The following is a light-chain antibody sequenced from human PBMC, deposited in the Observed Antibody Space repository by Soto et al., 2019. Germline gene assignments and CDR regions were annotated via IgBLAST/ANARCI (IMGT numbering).Light chain of an antibody. CDR3: AVWDDSLSGFWV. J-gene: IGLJ3*02. CDR2: RSD. V-gene: IGLV1-47*01. Sequence: QSVLTQPPSASGTPGQRVTISCSGSSSNIGSNYVYWYQQRPGTTPKLLIYRSDQRPSGVPDRFSGSKSGTSASLAISELRSEDEADYYCAVWDDSLSGFWVFGAGTKLTVL. CDR1: SSNIGSNY.